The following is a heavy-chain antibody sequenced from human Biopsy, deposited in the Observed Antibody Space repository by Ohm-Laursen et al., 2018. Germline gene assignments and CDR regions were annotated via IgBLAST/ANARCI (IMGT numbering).Heavy chain of an antibody. CDR3: ARLGSGDYFPTFFDF. CDR1: GVSINGGCYY. V-gene: IGHV4-31*03. D-gene: IGHD5-12*01. Sequence: TLSLTCTVSGVSINGGCYYWNWLRHHPGKGLEWIGNIFYSANTYYNPSLKSRVTISVDTSKNQFSLKLFSVTAADTAVYYCARLGSGDYFPTFFDFWGQGALVTVSS. CDR2: IFYSANT. J-gene: IGHJ4*02.